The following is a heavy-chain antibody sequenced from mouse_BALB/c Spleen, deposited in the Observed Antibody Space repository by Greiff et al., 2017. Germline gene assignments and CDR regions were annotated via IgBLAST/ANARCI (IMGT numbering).Heavy chain of an antibody. CDR2: ILPGSGST. V-gene: IGHV1-9*01. CDR3: ARGYYGSSLYWYFDV. D-gene: IGHD1-1*01. Sequence: QVQLKQSGAELMKPGASVKISCKATGYTFSSYWIEWVKQRPGHGLEWIGEILPGSGSTNYNEKFKGKATFTADTSSNTAYMQLSSLTSEDSAVYYCARGYYGSSLYWYFDVWGAGTTVTVSS. J-gene: IGHJ1*01. CDR1: GYTFSSYW.